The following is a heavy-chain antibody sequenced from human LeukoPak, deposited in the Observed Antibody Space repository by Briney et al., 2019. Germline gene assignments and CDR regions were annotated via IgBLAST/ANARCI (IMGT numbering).Heavy chain of an antibody. CDR1: GFTFSSYA. D-gene: IGHD3-10*01. CDR3: AKDLYYYGSGSYYEHDY. Sequence: GGSLRLSCAASGFTFSSYAMSWVRQAPGKGLEWVSAISGSGGSTYYADSVKGRFTISRDNSKNTLYLQMNSQRAEDTAVYYCAKDLYYYGSGSYYEHDYWGQGTLVTVSS. CDR2: ISGSGGST. V-gene: IGHV3-23*01. J-gene: IGHJ4*02.